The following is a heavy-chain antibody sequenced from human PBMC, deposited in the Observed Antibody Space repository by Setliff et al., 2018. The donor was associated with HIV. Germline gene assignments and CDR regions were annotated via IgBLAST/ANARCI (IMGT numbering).Heavy chain of an antibody. J-gene: IGHJ4*02. D-gene: IGHD6-25*01. CDR2: ISHTGST. CDR1: GSSFNPYY. V-gene: IGHV4-34*01. Sequence: PSETLSLTCAVYGSSFNPYYWSWIRQPPGKGLECVGKISHTGSTSYSPSLESRVTISIDRSKNQVPLRLTSVTAADTAVYYCARGGAAVLPLGHWGQGSLVTVSS. CDR3: ARGGAAVLPLGH.